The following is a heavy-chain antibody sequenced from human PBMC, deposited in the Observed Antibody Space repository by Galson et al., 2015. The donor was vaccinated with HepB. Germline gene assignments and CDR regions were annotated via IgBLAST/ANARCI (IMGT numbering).Heavy chain of an antibody. CDR2: ISSSSSYI. Sequence: SLRLSCAASGFTFSSYSMNWVRQAPGKGLEWVSSISSSSSYIYYVDSVKGRFTISRDNAKNSLYLQMNSLRAEDTAVYYCARDLVPGFWSETSRRGPGEKVPDLDYWGQGTLVTVSS. D-gene: IGHD3-3*01. V-gene: IGHV3-21*01. CDR3: ARDLVPGFWSETSRRGPGEKVPDLDY. CDR1: GFTFSSYS. J-gene: IGHJ4*02.